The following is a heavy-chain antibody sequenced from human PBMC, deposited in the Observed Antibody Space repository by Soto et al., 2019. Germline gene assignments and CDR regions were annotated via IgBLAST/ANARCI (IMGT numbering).Heavy chain of an antibody. CDR3: AREQRKTDYGDKYYYYYGMDV. D-gene: IGHD4-17*01. J-gene: IGHJ6*02. Sequence: PGGSLRLSCAASGFTVSSNYMSWVRQAPGKGLEWVSVIYSGGSTYYADSVKGRFTISRDNSKNTRYLQMNSLRAEDTAVYYCAREQRKTDYGDKYYYYYGMDVWGQGATVTVSS. V-gene: IGHV3-53*01. CDR2: IYSGGST. CDR1: GFTVSSNY.